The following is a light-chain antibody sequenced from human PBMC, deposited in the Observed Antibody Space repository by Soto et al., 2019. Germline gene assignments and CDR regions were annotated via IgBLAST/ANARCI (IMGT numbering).Light chain of an antibody. J-gene: IGLJ1*01. V-gene: IGLV3-21*02. CDR1: DIASKS. CDR3: QVWDSSSDHYV. CDR2: DDN. Sequence: SYELTQPPSVSVAPGQTARISCGGNDIASKSVHWSQQKPGQAPVLVVYDDNDRPSGIPERLSGSNSGGTATLTISRVEAGDEADYYCQVWDSSSDHYVFGSGTKVTVL.